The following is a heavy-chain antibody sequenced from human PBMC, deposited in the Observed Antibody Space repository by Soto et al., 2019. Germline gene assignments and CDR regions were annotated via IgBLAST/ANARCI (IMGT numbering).Heavy chain of an antibody. CDR1: GYTFTSYG. V-gene: IGHV1-18*01. CDR2: ISAYNGNT. D-gene: IGHD2-2*01. CDR3: ARGKMGPSWVPAXMHMGHYYYYGMDV. J-gene: IGHJ6*02. Sequence: ASVKVSCKASGYTFTSYGISWVRQAPGQGLEWMGWISAYNGNTNYAQKLQGRVTMTTDTSTSTAYMELRSLRSDDTAVYYCARGKMGPSWVPAXMHMGHYYYYGMDVWG.